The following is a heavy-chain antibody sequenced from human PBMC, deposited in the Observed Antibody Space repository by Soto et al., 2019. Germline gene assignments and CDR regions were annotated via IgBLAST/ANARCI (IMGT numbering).Heavy chain of an antibody. CDR1: GISLTNARVG. J-gene: IGHJ6*02. CDR3: AQNPNDYSGPHYFSGLDV. Sequence: SGPTLVNPTETLTLTCTVSGISLTNARVGVSWIRQPPGRALEWLAHIFSNDEKSYSASLKSRLTISKDTSNSQVVLTMANVDPVDTATYYCAQNPNDYSGPHYFSGLDVWGQGTPVTVSS. V-gene: IGHV2-26*01. CDR2: IFSNDEK. D-gene: IGHD4-17*01.